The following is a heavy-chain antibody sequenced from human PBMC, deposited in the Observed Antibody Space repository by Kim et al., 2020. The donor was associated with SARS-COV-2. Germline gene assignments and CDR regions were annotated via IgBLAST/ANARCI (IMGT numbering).Heavy chain of an antibody. D-gene: IGHD5-18*01. Sequence: AESVKGRFTNARDTAKNTLYLQMNSVRAEDTAVYYCARDVDTSMVTGFAWGQGTLVTVSS. V-gene: IGHV3-74*01. CDR3: ARDVDTSMVTGFA. J-gene: IGHJ5*02.